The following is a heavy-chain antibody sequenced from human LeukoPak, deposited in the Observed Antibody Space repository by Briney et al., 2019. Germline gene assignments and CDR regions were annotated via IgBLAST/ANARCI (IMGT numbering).Heavy chain of an antibody. Sequence: PGGSLRLSCAASGFTFSTFAMIWVRQPPGKGLEWVSAISGSGGSTYYADSVKGRFTISRDNSKNTLYLQMNSLRAEDTAVYYCAKEFYDSSGYYRFDYWGQGTLVTVSS. CDR3: AKEFYDSSGYYRFDY. CDR1: GFTFSTFA. V-gene: IGHV3-23*01. D-gene: IGHD3-22*01. CDR2: ISGSGGST. J-gene: IGHJ4*02.